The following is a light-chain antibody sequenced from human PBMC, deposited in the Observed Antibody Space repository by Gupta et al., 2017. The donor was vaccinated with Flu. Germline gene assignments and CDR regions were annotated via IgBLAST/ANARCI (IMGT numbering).Light chain of an antibody. V-gene: IGKV3-15*01. CDR2: NAY. CDR3: QQYSDRPPWT. CDR1: QSISNN. Sequence: ERVTGSCRASQSISNNLAWYQQKPGQPPRLLIYNAYTRATDIPARFSGAGSGTDFTLTIDSLRSEDFAVYYCQQYSDRPPWTFGPGTKVDLK. J-gene: IGKJ1*01.